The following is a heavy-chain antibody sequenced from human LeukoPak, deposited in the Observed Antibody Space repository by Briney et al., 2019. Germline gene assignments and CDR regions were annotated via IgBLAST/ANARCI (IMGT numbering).Heavy chain of an antibody. V-gene: IGHV4-34*01. CDR2: INHSGST. Sequence: PSETLSLTCAVYGGSFSGYYWSWIRQPPGKGLEWIGEINHSGSTNYNPSLKSRVTISVDTSKNQFSLKLSSVTAADTAVYYCARGQRITMVREEIDYWGQGTLVTVSS. CDR3: ARGQRITMVREEIDY. J-gene: IGHJ4*02. D-gene: IGHD3-10*01. CDR1: GGSFSGYY.